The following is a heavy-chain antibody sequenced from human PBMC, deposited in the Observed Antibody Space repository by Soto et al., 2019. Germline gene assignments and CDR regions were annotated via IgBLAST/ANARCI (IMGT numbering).Heavy chain of an antibody. J-gene: IGHJ4*02. CDR3: AKKDIVVVPAAIPEDTDY. D-gene: IGHD2-2*02. CDR1: GFTFSSYA. CDR2: ISGSGGST. Sequence: GGSLRLSCAASGFTFSSYAMSWVRQAPGKGLEWVSAISGSGGSTYYADSVKGRFTISRDNSKNTLYLQMNSLRAEDTAVYYCAKKDIVVVPAAIPEDTDYWGQGTLVTVSS. V-gene: IGHV3-23*01.